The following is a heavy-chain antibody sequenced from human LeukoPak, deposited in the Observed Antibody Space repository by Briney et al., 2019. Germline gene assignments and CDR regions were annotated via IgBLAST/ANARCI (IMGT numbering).Heavy chain of an antibody. CDR3: ARGNSGHCTGATCYALDY. CDR1: GFTFRTYD. V-gene: IGHV3-23*01. J-gene: IGHJ4*02. D-gene: IGHD2-2*01. Sequence: GGPLSLSGAASGFTFRTYDMNWVPQSPGKALEWVSAISDDFGTYHADSVKGRFTISRDNSRNTLYLQMTSLRAEDTAVYYCARGNSGHCTGATCYALDYWGQGTLVTVSS. CDR2: ISDDFGT.